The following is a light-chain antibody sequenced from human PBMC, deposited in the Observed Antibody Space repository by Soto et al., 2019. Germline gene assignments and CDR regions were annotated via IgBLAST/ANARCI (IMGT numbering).Light chain of an antibody. CDR1: SSDVGGYNY. CDR3: SSFTSINTWV. J-gene: IGLJ3*02. CDR2: EVS. Sequence: QSVLTQPASVSGSPGQSITISCTGNSSDVGGYNYVSWYQQHPGKAPKLMIYEVSNRPSGVSNRFSGSKSGNTASLTISGLQAEDGADYYCSSFTSINTWVFGGGTKLTVL. V-gene: IGLV2-14*01.